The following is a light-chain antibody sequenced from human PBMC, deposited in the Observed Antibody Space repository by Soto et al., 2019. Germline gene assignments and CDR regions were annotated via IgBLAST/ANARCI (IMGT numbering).Light chain of an antibody. V-gene: IGKV1-5*03. CDR2: ASS. CDR3: QQYDSYPYT. J-gene: IGKJ2*01. CDR1: QSISGW. Sequence: DIQMTQSPSTLSASVGDRVTVTCRASQSISGWLAWYQQKPGKAPKLLIFASSDLETGVPSRFGGGGSGTDYNLTISSLQPDDVAKYYCQQYDSYPYTFGQGTKLEI.